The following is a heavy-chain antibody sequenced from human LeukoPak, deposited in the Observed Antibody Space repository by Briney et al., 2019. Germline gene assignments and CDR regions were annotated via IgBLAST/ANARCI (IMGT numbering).Heavy chain of an antibody. V-gene: IGHV4-4*07. CDR1: VASTSGDF. J-gene: IGHJ4*02. CDR3: ARDDVDTPPFYY. D-gene: IGHD5-18*01. Sequence: ESLCLTRALSVASTSGDFWSWGPEPAGKGVGWIGRIYVSGTSVYNPSLKSRVTMSVDTSKNQLSLRLKSVTAADTAVYYCARDDVDTPPFYYLGQGTLVTVSS. CDR2: IYVSGTS.